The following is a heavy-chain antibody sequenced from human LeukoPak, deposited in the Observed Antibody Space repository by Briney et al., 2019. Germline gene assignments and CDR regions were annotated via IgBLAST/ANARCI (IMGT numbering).Heavy chain of an antibody. D-gene: IGHD1-1*01. J-gene: IGHJ4*02. CDR1: GGSISSSSDF. CDR3: ARHRWDGTFNFDY. Sequence: SETLSLTCTVSGGSISSSSDFWGCIRQPPGKGLEWIGSIYYSGRTYNNPSLKSRVTISVDTSKNQFSLKLSSVTAADTAVYYCARHRWDGTFNFDYWGQGTLVPVSS. CDR2: IYYSGRT. V-gene: IGHV4-39*01.